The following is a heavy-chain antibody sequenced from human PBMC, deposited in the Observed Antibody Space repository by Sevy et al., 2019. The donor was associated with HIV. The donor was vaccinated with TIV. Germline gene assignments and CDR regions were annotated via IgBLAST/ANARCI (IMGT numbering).Heavy chain of an antibody. J-gene: IGHJ4*02. Sequence: GGSLRLSCAASGFTFTNYAMGWVRQAPGKGLEWVAAIKVSGIDTFYSNSVEGRFTISRDDSKNALYLQMNGLRADDTALYYCAKGLTGHLVLGFDYWGQGILVTVSS. D-gene: IGHD6-13*01. CDR1: GFTFTNYA. CDR3: AKGLTGHLVLGFDY. CDR2: IKVSGIDT. V-gene: IGHV3-23*01.